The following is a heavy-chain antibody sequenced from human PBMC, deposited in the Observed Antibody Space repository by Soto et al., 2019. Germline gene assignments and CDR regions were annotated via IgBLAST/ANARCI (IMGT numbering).Heavy chain of an antibody. J-gene: IGHJ4*02. Sequence: GESLKISCKGSEYNFTTFWIGWVRQMPGKGLEWMGIIYPGDSETKYSPDFEGQVTISADRSTNTAYLQWRSLRASDTAMYYCARLGFPGAIYFDSWGLGTLVTASS. CDR2: IYPGDSET. V-gene: IGHV5-51*01. CDR3: ARLGFPGAIYFDS. CDR1: EYNFTTFW.